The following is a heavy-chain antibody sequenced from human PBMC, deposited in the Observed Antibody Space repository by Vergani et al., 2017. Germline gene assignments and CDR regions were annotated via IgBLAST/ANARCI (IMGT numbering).Heavy chain of an antibody. D-gene: IGHD2-15*01. V-gene: IGHV3-30-3*01. CDR2: ISYDGSNK. CDR1: GFTFSSYA. CDR3: ARDPSAAPSAYYFDY. J-gene: IGHJ4*02. Sequence: QVQLVESGGGVVQPGRSLRLSCAASGFTFSSYAMHWVRQAPGKGLEWVAVISYDGSNKYYADSVKGRFTISRDNSKNTLYLQMNSLRAEDTAVYYCARDPSAAPSAYYFDYWGQGTLVTVSS.